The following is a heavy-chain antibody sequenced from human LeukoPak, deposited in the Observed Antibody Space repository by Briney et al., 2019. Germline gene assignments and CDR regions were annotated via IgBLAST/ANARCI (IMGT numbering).Heavy chain of an antibody. D-gene: IGHD3-16*01. CDR3: ARGGGVNAFDI. CDR2: IYSDGDT. CDR1: GFPVKTNY. V-gene: IGHV3-53*01. Sequence: GGSLRLSCRVSGFPVKTNYMTWVRQAPGKGLEWVSVIYSDGDTFYGDSVKGRFTFSRDDSHNTLYLQMNSLRGEDTAMYYCARGGGVNAFDIWGQGTMVTVSS. J-gene: IGHJ3*02.